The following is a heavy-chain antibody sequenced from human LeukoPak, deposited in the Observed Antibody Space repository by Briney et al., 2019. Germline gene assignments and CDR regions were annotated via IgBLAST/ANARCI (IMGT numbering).Heavy chain of an antibody. J-gene: IGHJ4*02. CDR1: GFTFSSYA. Sequence: GGSLRLSCAASGFTFSSYAIHWVRQAPGKGLEWVAVISYDGSNKYYADSVKGRFTISRDNSKNTLYLQMNSLRAEDTAVYYCASLIVVVPAAIYYFDYWDQGTLVTVSS. CDR2: ISYDGSNK. CDR3: ASLIVVVPAAIYYFDY. D-gene: IGHD2-2*01. V-gene: IGHV3-30*04.